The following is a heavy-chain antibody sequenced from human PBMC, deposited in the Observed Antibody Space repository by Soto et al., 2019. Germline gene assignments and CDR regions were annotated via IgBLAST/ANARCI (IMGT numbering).Heavy chain of an antibody. CDR1: GFTFSSYA. Sequence: QVQLLESGGGVVQPGRSLRLSCAASGFTFSSYAMHWVRQAPGKGLEWVAVISYDGSNKYYADSVKGRFTISRDNSKNTLYLQMNSLRAEDTAVYYCAREVNGVYGYWGQGTLVTVSS. CDR3: AREVNGVYGY. J-gene: IGHJ4*02. D-gene: IGHD1-1*01. CDR2: ISYDGSNK. V-gene: IGHV3-30-3*01.